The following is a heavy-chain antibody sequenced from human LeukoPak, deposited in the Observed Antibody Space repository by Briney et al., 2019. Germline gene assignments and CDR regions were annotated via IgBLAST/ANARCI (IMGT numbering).Heavy chain of an antibody. CDR1: GFTFSTYG. CDR3: AKDSSYYYDTRGPYFDY. D-gene: IGHD3-22*01. J-gene: IGHJ4*02. V-gene: IGHV3-30*18. CDR2: TLYDESTK. Sequence: GGSLRLSCAASGFTFSTYGMSWVRQAPGKGLEWVAFTLYDESTKYYADSVKGRFTVSRDNSKNTLYLQMNSLRAEDTAVYYCAKDSSYYYDTRGPYFDYWGQGTLVTVSS.